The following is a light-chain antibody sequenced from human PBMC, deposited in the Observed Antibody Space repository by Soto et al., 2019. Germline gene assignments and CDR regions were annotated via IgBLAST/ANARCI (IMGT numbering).Light chain of an antibody. J-gene: IGKJ5*01. CDR1: QSITSS. CDR3: QKYKNWPPIT. V-gene: IGKV3D-15*01. Sequence: EIVMTQSPATLSVSPGERATLSCRASQSITSSSLAWYQQKPGQAPRLLIYGASSRATGIPDRFSGSESGTEFTRTCCRLRSDDFEGSYRQKYKNWPPITFGRGTRLEIK. CDR2: GAS.